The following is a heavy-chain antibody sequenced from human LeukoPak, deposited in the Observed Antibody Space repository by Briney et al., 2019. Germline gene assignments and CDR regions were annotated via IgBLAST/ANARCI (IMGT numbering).Heavy chain of an antibody. D-gene: IGHD6-6*01. V-gene: IGHV3-48*02. CDR2: ISSSSSTI. Sequence: GGSLRLSCAASGFTLSTYTMNWVRQAPGKGLQWFSYISSSSSTIYYADSVKGRFTISRDNAKNSLYLQMNGLRDEDTAVYYCAREYSSSSGRAFDIWGQGTMVTVSS. CDR1: GFTLSTYT. CDR3: AREYSSSSGRAFDI. J-gene: IGHJ3*02.